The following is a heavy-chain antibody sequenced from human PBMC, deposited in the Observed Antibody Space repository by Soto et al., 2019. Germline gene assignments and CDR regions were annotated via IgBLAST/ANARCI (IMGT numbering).Heavy chain of an antibody. CDR1: GGTFSSYA. D-gene: IGHD2-2*01. CDR3: AASPRYCSSTSCPIDAFDI. J-gene: IGHJ3*02. CDR2: IIPIFGTA. Sequence: QVQLVQSGAEVKKPGSSVKVSCKASGGTFSSYAISWVRQAPGQGLEWMGGIIPIFGTANYAQKFQGRVTITADECTSTAYMELSSLRSEDTAVYYCAASPRYCSSTSCPIDAFDIWGQGTMVTVSS. V-gene: IGHV1-69*01.